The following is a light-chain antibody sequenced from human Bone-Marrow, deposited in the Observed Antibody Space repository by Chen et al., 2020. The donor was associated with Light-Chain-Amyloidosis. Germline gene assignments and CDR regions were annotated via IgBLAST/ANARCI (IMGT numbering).Light chain of an antibody. CDR3: QQCDSLPLT. Sequence: DIQMTQSPSSLSASVGARVTITCQASHDINIYLNWYQQKAGRAPNLLIFDASNLARGVPSRFSGSGSGTFFTLNISSLQTEDVATYYCQQCDSLPLTFGGGTKVEI. CDR1: HDINIY. V-gene: IGKV1-33*01. J-gene: IGKJ4*01. CDR2: DAS.